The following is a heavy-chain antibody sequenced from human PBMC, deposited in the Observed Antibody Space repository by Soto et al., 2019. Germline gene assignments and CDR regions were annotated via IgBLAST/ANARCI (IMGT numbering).Heavy chain of an antibody. CDR2: IYYSRST. V-gene: IGHV4-30-4*01. CDR1: GVSLSSGDYY. D-gene: IGHD3-10*01. J-gene: IGHJ6*02. CDR3: ARDIRGGMHGIDP. Sequence: PSETLSLTCTVSGVSLSSGDYYWSWILPPPAKGMEWIEYIYYSRSTSYNPPLKSRATISVDTPQKQLSLNLSAVTAADTAVYYCARDIRGGMHGIDPWGQFTTVTVSS.